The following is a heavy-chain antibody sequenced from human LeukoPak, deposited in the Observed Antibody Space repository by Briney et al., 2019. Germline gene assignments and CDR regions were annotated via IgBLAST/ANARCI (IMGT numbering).Heavy chain of an antibody. V-gene: IGHV4-59*01. J-gene: IGHJ1*01. CDR1: GVSISSYY. CDR2: IYYSGST. Sequence: SETLSLTCTVSGVSISSYYWSWIRQPPGKGLEWIGYIYYSGSTNYNPSLKSRVTISVDTSKNQFSLKLSSVTAADTAVYYCATGVVIMYFQHWGQGTLVTVSS. CDR3: ATGVVIMYFQH. D-gene: IGHD3-3*01.